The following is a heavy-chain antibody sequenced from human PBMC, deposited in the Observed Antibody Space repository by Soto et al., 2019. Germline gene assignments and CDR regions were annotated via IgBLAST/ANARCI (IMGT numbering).Heavy chain of an antibody. J-gene: IGHJ5*02. CDR3: AKDTPLHWFDP. CDR1: GFSFSTYA. CDR2: FNGNGGGT. Sequence: EVQLLESGGGLVQPGGSLRLACATSGFSFSTYAMTWVRQAPRKGLEWVSTFNGNGGGTYYAASVKGRFTISRDNSQNTLYLQMDSLRAEDPATYYFAKDTPLHWFDPWGQGTLVTVSS. D-gene: IGHD2-15*01. V-gene: IGHV3-23*01.